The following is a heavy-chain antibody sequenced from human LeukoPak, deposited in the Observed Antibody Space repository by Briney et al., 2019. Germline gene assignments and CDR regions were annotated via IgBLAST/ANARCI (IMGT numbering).Heavy chain of an antibody. D-gene: IGHD1-26*01. J-gene: IGHJ4*02. CDR1: GYSFTSYW. V-gene: IGHV5-51*01. Sequence: GESLKISCKGSGYSFTSYWISWVRQMPGKGLEWMGIIYPGDSDTRYSPSFQGQVTISADKSISTAYLQRRSLRASDTAMYYCARLEMGAGFDYWGQGTLVTVSS. CDR2: IYPGDSDT. CDR3: ARLEMGAGFDY.